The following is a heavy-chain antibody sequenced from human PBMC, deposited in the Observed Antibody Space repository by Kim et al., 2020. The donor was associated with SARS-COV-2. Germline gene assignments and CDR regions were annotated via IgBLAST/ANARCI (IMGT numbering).Heavy chain of an antibody. CDR1: GGSISSGGYY. CDR3: ARGPSWYGDYDY. J-gene: IGHJ4*02. CDR2: IYYSGST. Sequence: SETLSLTCTVSGGSISSGGYYWSWIRQHPGKGLEWIGYIYYSGSTYYNPSLKSRVTISVDTSKNQFSLKLSSVTAADTAVYYCARGPSWYGDYDYWGQGTPVTVSS. V-gene: IGHV4-31*03. D-gene: IGHD4-17*01.